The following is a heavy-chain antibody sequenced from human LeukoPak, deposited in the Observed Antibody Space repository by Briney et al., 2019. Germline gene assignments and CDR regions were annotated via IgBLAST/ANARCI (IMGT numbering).Heavy chain of an antibody. V-gene: IGHV3-21*04. CDR3: AKSVGDYYYYYGMDV. J-gene: IGHJ6*02. CDR2: ISSRSIYI. CDR1: GFTFSSYT. Sequence: GGSLRLSCAASGFTFSSYTMNWVRQAPGKGLEWVSSISSRSIYIYYADSVKGRFTISRDNAKNSLYLQMNSLRADDTALYYCAKSVGDYYYYYGMDVWGQGTTVTVSS.